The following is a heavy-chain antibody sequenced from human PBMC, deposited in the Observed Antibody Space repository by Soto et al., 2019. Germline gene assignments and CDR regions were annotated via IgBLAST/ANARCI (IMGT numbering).Heavy chain of an antibody. V-gene: IGHV1-8*01. Sequence: QVQLVQSGAEVKKPGASVKVSCKASGYTFTTYDINWVRQASGQGLEWMGWTNPHSGNSDYAQKFQGRVTMTRNTSISTAYMELSSLRSEDTAVYYCARFSTNILRDYYFGMDVWGQGTTVTVSS. CDR2: TNPHSGNS. CDR3: ARFSTNILRDYYFGMDV. D-gene: IGHD3-16*01. J-gene: IGHJ6*02. CDR1: GYTFTTYD.